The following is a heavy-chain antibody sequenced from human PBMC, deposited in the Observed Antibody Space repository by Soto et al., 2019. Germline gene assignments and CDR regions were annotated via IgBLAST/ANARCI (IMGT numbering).Heavy chain of an antibody. Sequence: QVQLQESGPGLVKPSQTLSLTCTVSGGSISSGGYYWTWIRQHPGKGLEWIGYNYYSGITYYNPSPKSRVPLSLDTSKNQFSLKLSSVTAADTAVYYCARGSSIAGLYYGMDVWGQGTTVTVSS. CDR3: ARGSSIAGLYYGMDV. D-gene: IGHD6-6*01. J-gene: IGHJ6*02. CDR1: GGSISSGGYY. CDR2: NYYSGIT. V-gene: IGHV4-31*03.